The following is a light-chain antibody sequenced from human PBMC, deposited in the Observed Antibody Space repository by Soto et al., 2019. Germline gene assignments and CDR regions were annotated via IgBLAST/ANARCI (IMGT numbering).Light chain of an antibody. CDR1: QSVLYSSNNKNY. CDR3: QQYYTTPPT. CDR2: WAS. V-gene: IGKV4-1*01. J-gene: IGKJ3*01. Sequence: DIVMTQSPDPLAVSLGERATINCKSSQSVLYSSNNKNYLAWYQQKPGQPPKLLIYWASTRESGVPDRFSGSGSGTDFTLTISSLQAEDVAVYYCQQYYTTPPTFGPGTKVDFK.